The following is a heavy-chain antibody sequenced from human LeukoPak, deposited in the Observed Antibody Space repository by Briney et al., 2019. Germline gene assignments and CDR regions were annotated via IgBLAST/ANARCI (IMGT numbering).Heavy chain of an antibody. CDR1: EFTLSTYW. CDR2: IKQDGSEK. Sequence: GGSLRLSCAASEFTLSTYWMAWVRQAPGKGLAWVANIKQDGSEKYYVDSVKGRFTISRDNARNSLYLQMNNLRAEDMAIFYCARVNPLMAPGAFDIWGQGTMVAVSS. J-gene: IGHJ3*02. V-gene: IGHV3-7*01. D-gene: IGHD2-8*01. CDR3: ARVNPLMAPGAFDI.